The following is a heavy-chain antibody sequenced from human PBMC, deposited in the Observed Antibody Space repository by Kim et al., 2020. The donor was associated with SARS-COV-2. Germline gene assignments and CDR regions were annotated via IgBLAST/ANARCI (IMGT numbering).Heavy chain of an antibody. CDR3: AKRGHRTTVLYDFDY. D-gene: IGHD4-17*01. V-gene: IGHV3-15*01. Sequence: GGSLRLSCAASGFAFIHSWINWVRQAPGKGLEWMGPVKSHSNDGTSDYAAHVQGRFSISRDDTKKTLYLQMNSLETEDTAVYYCAKRGHRTTVLYDFDYWRQGLLVSVST. CDR2: VKSHSNDGTS. J-gene: IGHJ4*02. CDR1: GFAFIHSW.